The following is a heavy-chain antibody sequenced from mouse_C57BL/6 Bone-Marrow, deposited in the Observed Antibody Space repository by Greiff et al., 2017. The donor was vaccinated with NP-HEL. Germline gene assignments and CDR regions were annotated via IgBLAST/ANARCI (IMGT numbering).Heavy chain of an antibody. J-gene: IGHJ4*01. CDR3: ASEGAPHAMDY. CDR1: GYTFTSYW. V-gene: IGHV1-55*01. Sequence: VQLQQSGAELVKPGASVKMSCKASGYTFTSYWITWVKQRPGQGLEWIGDIYPGSGSTNYNEKFKSKATLTVDTSSSTAYMQLSSLTSEDSAVYYCASEGAPHAMDYWGQGTSVTVSS. CDR2: IYPGSGST.